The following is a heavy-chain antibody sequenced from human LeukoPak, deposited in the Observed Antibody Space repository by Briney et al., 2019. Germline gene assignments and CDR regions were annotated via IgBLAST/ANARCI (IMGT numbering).Heavy chain of an antibody. J-gene: IGHJ4*02. Sequence: PSETLSLTCTASGGSISSYYWSWIRQPPGKGLEWIGYIYYSGSTNYNPSLKSRVTISVDTSKNQFSLKLSSVTAADTAVYYCARRGYSYGLPIDYWGQGTLVTVSS. V-gene: IGHV4-59*08. D-gene: IGHD5-18*01. CDR1: GGSISSYY. CDR2: IYYSGST. CDR3: ARRGYSYGLPIDY.